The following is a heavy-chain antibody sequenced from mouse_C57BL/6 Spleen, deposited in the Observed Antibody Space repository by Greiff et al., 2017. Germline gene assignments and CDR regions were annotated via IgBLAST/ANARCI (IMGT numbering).Heavy chain of an antibody. CDR1: GYTFTSYW. CDR3: ARGLLLRSWYFDV. CDR2: IYPSDSET. Sequence: QVQLQQPGAELVRPGSSVKLSCKASGYTFTSYWMDWVKQRPGQGLEWIGNIYPSDSETHYNQKFKDKATLTVDKSSSTAYMQLSSLTSEDSAVYYCARGLLLRSWYFDVWGTGTTVTVSS. D-gene: IGHD1-1*01. J-gene: IGHJ1*03. V-gene: IGHV1-61*01.